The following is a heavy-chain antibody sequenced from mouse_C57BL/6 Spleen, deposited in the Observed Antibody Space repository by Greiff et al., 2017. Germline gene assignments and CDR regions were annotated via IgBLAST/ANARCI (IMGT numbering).Heavy chain of an antibody. CDR3: ARSNYYGSSYGYFDV. CDR1: GYTFTSYW. V-gene: IGHV1-50*01. D-gene: IGHD1-1*01. CDR2: IDPSDSYT. J-gene: IGHJ1*03. Sequence: QVQLQQPGAELVKPGASVKLSCKASGYTFTSYWMQWVKQRPGQGLEWIGEIDPSDSYTSYNQKFKGKATLTVDTSSSTAYMQLSSLTSEDSAVYYCARSNYYGSSYGYFDVWGTGTTVTVSS.